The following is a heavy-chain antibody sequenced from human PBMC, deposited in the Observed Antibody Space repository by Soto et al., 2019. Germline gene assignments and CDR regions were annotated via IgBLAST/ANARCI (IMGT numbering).Heavy chain of an antibody. CDR1: GGSITTSDFY. V-gene: IGHV4-39*07. J-gene: IGHJ3*02. CDR3: ARGVLGSVSAMDPVYCSSTSCYIKGAFDI. D-gene: IGHD2-2*02. CDR2: LSSTGSI. Sequence: SETLSLTCIVSGGSITTSDFYWGWLRQPPGKGLEWIGSLSSTGSIFYNPSLQSRITISVDPSKNRFSLKVISVTAADTAVYYCARGVLGSVSAMDPVYCSSTSCYIKGAFDIWGQGTMVTVSS.